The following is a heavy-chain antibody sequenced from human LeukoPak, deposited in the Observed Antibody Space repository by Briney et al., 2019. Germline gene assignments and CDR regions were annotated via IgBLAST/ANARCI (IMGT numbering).Heavy chain of an antibody. CDR3: AKRRGLELLYYYYMDV. J-gene: IGHJ6*03. CDR2: ISGSGGST. D-gene: IGHD1-7*01. V-gene: IGHV3-23*01. Sequence: GGSLRLSCAPSGFTFSSYAMSWVRQAPGKELEWVSAISGSGGSTYYADSVKGRFTISRDNSKNTLYLQMNSLRAEDTAVYYCAKRRGLELLYYYYMDVWGKGTTVTVSS. CDR1: GFTFSSYA.